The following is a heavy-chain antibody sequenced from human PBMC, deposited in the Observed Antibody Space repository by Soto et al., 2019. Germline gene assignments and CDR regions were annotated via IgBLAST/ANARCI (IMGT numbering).Heavy chain of an antibody. CDR3: ARPPGGSSGYFDAFDI. J-gene: IGHJ3*02. D-gene: IGHD3-22*01. CDR2: INPSGGST. Sequence: QVQLVQSGAEVKKPGASVKVSCKASGYTFTSYYMHWVRQAPGQGLEWMGIINPSGGSTSYAQKFQGRVTMTRDTSTSTVYMELSSLRSEDTAVYYCARPPGGSSGYFDAFDIWGQGTMVTVSS. CDR1: GYTFTSYY. V-gene: IGHV1-46*01.